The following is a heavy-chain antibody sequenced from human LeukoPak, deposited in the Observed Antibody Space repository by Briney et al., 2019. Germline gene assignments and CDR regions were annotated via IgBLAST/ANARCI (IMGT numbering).Heavy chain of an antibody. CDR1: GGSFSGYY. D-gene: IGHD6-19*01. CDR2: INHSGST. J-gene: IGHJ4*02. Sequence: PSETLSLTCAVYGGSFSGYYWSWIRQPPGKGLEWIGEINHSGSTNYNPSLKSRVTISVDTSKNQFSLKLSSVTAADTAVYYCARVRFVAGHHFDYWGQGTPVTVSS. V-gene: IGHV4-34*01. CDR3: ARVRFVAGHHFDY.